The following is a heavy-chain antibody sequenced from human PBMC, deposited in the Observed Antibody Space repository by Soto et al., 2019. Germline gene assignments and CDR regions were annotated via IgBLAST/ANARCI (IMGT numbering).Heavy chain of an antibody. D-gene: IGHD6-25*01. Sequence: QVQLVQSGAEVKKPGASVRVSCKASGYTFTSYYIHWVRQAPGQGLEWMAIVNPTGGSTNYAQKFQGRVTVTFQPYTSTSFMEPNSLRYEDTAVYYCGRTLAAGDSWGPGTLVTVSS. V-gene: IGHV1-46*01. J-gene: IGHJ4*02. CDR3: GRTLAAGDS. CDR2: VNPTGGST. CDR1: GYTFTSYY.